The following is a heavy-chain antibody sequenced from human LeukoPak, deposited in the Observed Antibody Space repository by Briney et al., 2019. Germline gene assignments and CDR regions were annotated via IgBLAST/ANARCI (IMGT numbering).Heavy chain of an antibody. D-gene: IGHD2-2*01. V-gene: IGHV1-18*01. CDR2: ISAYNGNT. CDR1: GYTFTSYG. Sequence: ASVKVSCKASGYTFTSYGISWVRHALGQGLDRMGWISAYNGNTNYAQKLQGRITMTTDTSTSTAYMELRSLRSDDTAVYYCARDPRAVIVPAARDVFDIWGKGTMVTVSS. J-gene: IGHJ3*02. CDR3: ARDPRAVIVPAARDVFDI.